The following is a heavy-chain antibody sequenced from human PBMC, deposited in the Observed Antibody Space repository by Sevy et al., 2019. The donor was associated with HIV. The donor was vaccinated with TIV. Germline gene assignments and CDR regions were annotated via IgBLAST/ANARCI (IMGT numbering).Heavy chain of an antibody. Sequence: SETLSLTCTVSGGSISSSSYYWGWIRQPPGKGLEWIGSIYYSGSTYYNPSLKSRVTISVDTSKNQFSLMLSSVTAADTAVYYCARHEAMITFGGVIVIFYFDYWGQGTLVTVSS. CDR2: IYYSGST. J-gene: IGHJ4*02. CDR1: GGSISSSSYY. D-gene: IGHD3-16*02. CDR3: ARHEAMITFGGVIVIFYFDY. V-gene: IGHV4-39*01.